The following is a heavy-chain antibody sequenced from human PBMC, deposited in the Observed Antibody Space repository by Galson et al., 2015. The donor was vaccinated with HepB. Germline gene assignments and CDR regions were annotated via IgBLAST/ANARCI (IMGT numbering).Heavy chain of an antibody. CDR1: GFTFSTYD. D-gene: IGHD3-10*01. J-gene: IGHJ4*02. CDR2: ISSSSNNI. V-gene: IGHV3-21*01. CDR3: ARLSLYKGGAGSLVWDY. Sequence: SLRLSCAASGFTFSTYDMHWVRQTPGKGLEWVSSISSSSNNIQYADSVKGRFTISRDNAKKSLYLQMNSLRAEDTAVYYCARLSLYKGGAGSLVWDYWGQGTLVTVSS.